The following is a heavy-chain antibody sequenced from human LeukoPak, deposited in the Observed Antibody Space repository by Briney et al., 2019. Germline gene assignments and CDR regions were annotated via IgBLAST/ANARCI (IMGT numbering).Heavy chain of an antibody. Sequence: GGSLRLFCAVSGFTIRSYAMNWARQAPGKGLEWVSIIRGNTDSTYYTDSVKGQFTISRDNFRNMLHLEMNSLRAEDTAVYYCAKRGAVPWTGLDYWGEGTLVTVSS. CDR3: AKRGAVPWTGLDY. D-gene: IGHD6-19*01. CDR1: GFTIRSYA. J-gene: IGHJ4*02. CDR2: IRGNTDST. V-gene: IGHV3-23*01.